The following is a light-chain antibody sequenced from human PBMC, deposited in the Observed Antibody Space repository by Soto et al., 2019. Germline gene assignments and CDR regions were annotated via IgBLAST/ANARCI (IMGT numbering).Light chain of an antibody. CDR1: ESVSSN. J-gene: IGKJ5*01. CDR3: QQYNNWPPIT. V-gene: IGKV3-15*01. Sequence: ELVLTQSPATLSLSPGERATLSCRASESVSSNLAWYQQKPGQAPRLLIYGASTRATGIPARFSGSGSGTEFTLTISSLQSEDFAVYYCQQYNNWPPITFGQGTRLEIK. CDR2: GAS.